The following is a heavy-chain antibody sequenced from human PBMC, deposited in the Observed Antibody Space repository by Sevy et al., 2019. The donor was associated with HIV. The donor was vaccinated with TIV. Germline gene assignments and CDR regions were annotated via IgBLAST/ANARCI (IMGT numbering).Heavy chain of an antibody. D-gene: IGHD2-15*01. CDR3: ARDCSGGSCYSGGADY. J-gene: IGHJ4*02. Sequence: SETLSLTCAVYGGSFSGYYWSWIRQPPGKGLEWIGEINHSGSTTYNPSLKSRVTISVDTSKNQFSLKLSSVTAADTAVYYCARDCSGGSCYSGGADYWGQGTLVTVSS. CDR2: INHSGST. CDR1: GGSFSGYY. V-gene: IGHV4-34*01.